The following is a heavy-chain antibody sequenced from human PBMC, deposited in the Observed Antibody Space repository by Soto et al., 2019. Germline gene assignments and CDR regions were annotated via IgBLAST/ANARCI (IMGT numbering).Heavy chain of an antibody. CDR3: AREGRTTGDT. Sequence: SETLSLTCVVSGVSVTSYTWSWVRQPANKGLEWIGRVFSSVSATYNPSLKSRVSISMDTAENRISLKLDSVTAADAGVYFCAREGRTTGDTWGTGTLVT. J-gene: IGHJ4*02. D-gene: IGHD2-21*02. CDR2: VFSSVSA. CDR1: GVSVTSYT. V-gene: IGHV4-4*07.